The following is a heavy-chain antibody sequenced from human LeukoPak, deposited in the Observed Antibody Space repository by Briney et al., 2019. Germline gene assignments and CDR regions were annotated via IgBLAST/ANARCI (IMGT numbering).Heavy chain of an antibody. CDR3: ATTSRDFWSGYDY. CDR1: GGSISSGGYS. D-gene: IGHD3-3*01. V-gene: IGHV4-30-2*01. J-gene: IGHJ4*02. Sequence: SQTLSLTCAVSGGSISSGGYSWSWIRQPPGKGLEWIGYIYHSGSTYYNPSLKSRVTISVDRSKNQFSLKLSSVTAADTAVYYCATTSRDFWSGYDYWGQGTLVTVSS. CDR2: IYHSGST.